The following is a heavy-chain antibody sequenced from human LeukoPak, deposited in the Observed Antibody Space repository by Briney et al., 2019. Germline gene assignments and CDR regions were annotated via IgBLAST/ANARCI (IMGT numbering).Heavy chain of an antibody. CDR3: ARDYGGNSGWFDP. J-gene: IGHJ5*02. CDR1: GYTFTNYD. CDR2: MSPNSGIT. Sequence: ASVKVSCKASGYTFTNYDINWVRQAPGQGLEWMGWMSPNSGITGYAQKFQGRVTMTRITSISTAYMELSSLRSEDTAIYYCARDYGGNSGWFDPWGQGTLVTVSS. D-gene: IGHD4-23*01. V-gene: IGHV1-8*01.